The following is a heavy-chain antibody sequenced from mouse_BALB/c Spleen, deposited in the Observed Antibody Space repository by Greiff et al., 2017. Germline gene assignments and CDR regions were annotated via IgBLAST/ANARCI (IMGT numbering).Heavy chain of an antibody. CDR2: ILPGSGST. J-gene: IGHJ3*01. CDR3: ARYRYDEAWFAY. V-gene: IGHV1-9*01. CDR1: GYTFSSYW. Sequence: QVQLQQSGAELMKPGASVKISCKATGYTFSSYWIEWVKQRPGHGLEWIGEILPGSGSTNYNEKFKGKATFTADTSSNTAYMQLSSLTSEDSAVYYCARYRYDEAWFAYWGQGTLVTVSA. D-gene: IGHD2-14*01.